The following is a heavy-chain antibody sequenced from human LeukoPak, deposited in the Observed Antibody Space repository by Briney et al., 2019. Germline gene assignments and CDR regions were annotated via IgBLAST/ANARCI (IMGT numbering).Heavy chain of an antibody. CDR2: MSKSGDYT. CDR3: AKFNGWELAEYYLDY. D-gene: IGHD1-26*01. Sequence: RPGESLRLSCAASGLIFSDYAMSWVRQAPGKGLEWLSGMSKSGDYTHDTESVKGRFTISRDNSKNTLYLQMSGLRAEDTAIYYCAKFNGWELAEYYLDYWGHGTLVTVSS. V-gene: IGHV3-23*01. J-gene: IGHJ4*01. CDR1: GLIFSDYA.